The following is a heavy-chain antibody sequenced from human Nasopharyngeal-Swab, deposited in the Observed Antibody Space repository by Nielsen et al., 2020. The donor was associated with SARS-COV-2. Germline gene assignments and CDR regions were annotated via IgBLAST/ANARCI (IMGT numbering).Heavy chain of an antibody. CDR3: ARDRWYQLLAPYWGYYYYGMDV. CDR1: GFTFSSYA. Sequence: GGSLRLSCAASGFTFSSYAMSWVRQAPGKGLEWVSAISGSGGSTYYADSVKGRFAISRDNSKNTLYLQMNSLRAEDTAVYYCARDRWYQLLAPYWGYYYYGMDVWGQGTTVTVSS. CDR2: ISGSGGST. J-gene: IGHJ6*02. D-gene: IGHD2-2*01. V-gene: IGHV3-23*01.